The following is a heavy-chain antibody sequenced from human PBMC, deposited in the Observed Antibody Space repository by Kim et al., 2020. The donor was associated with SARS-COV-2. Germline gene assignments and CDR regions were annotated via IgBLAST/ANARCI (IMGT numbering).Heavy chain of an antibody. J-gene: IGHJ6*02. D-gene: IGHD3-10*01. V-gene: IGHV3-21*01. CDR2: ISSSSSYI. Sequence: GGSLRLSCAASGFTFSSYSMNWVRQAPGKGLEWVSSISSSSSYIYYADSVKGRFTISRDNAKNSLYLQMNSLRAEDTAVYYCARDRVYYYGSGRDQYYYYGMDVWGQGTTVTVSS. CDR3: ARDRVYYYGSGRDQYYYYGMDV. CDR1: GFTFSSYS.